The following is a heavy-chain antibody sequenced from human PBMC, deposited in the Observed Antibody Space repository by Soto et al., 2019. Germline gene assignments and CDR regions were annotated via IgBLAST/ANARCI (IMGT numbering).Heavy chain of an antibody. J-gene: IGHJ4*02. Sequence: QVQLEQSGPEVRKPGASVKVSCKASGFNFVNYGISWVRVAPGRGLEWMGWINVEDGNTNYPQKVQGRVTLTTDPSTRTAYMELRSLRSDDTAVYFCARVGAARVLWDFDYWGQGTLVTVST. CDR3: ARVGAARVLWDFDY. CDR1: GFNFVNYG. V-gene: IGHV1-18*01. CDR2: INVEDGNT. D-gene: IGHD1-26*01.